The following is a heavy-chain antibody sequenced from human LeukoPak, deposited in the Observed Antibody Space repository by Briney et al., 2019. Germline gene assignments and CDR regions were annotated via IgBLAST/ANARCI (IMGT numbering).Heavy chain of an antibody. V-gene: IGHV1-69*04. CDR2: IIPIFGIA. CDR1: GGTFSSYA. J-gene: IGHJ4*02. D-gene: IGHD4-23*01. Sequence: SVKVSCKASGGTFSSYAISWVRQAPGQGLEWMGRIIPIFGIANYAQKFQGRVTITADRSTSTAYMELSSLRSEDTAVYYCAREDYGGNSRANYFDYWGQGTLVTVSS. CDR3: AREDYGGNSRANYFDY.